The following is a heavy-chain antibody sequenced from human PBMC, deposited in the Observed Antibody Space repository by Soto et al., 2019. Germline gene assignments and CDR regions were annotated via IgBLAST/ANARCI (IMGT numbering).Heavy chain of an antibody. V-gene: IGHV4-34*01. CDR3: ASRTTRHYYYYYGMDV. J-gene: IGHJ6*02. Sequence: SETLSLTCAVYGGSFSGYYWSWIRQPPGKGLEWIGEINHSGSTNYNPSLKSRVTISVDTSKNQFSLKLSSVTAADTAVYYCASRTTRHYYYYYGMDVWGQGXTVTVYS. CDR1: GGSFSGYY. CDR2: INHSGST. D-gene: IGHD1-1*01.